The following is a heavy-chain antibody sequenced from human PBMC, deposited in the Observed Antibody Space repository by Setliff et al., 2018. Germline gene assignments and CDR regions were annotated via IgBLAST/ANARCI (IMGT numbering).Heavy chain of an antibody. J-gene: IGHJ3*02. V-gene: IGHV3-74*01. D-gene: IGHD6-19*01. CDR2: LYSRSGGT. CDR1: GFTFSRYW. Sequence: GGSLRLSCAASGFTFSRYWMHWVRQAPGKGLLWVSDLYSRSGGTAYDDSVRGRFTISRDESKSTVFLQMHSLRVEDTAIYYCTRDRSVHQSGWADPDAFDIWGQGTKVTVSS. CDR3: TRDRSVHQSGWADPDAFDI.